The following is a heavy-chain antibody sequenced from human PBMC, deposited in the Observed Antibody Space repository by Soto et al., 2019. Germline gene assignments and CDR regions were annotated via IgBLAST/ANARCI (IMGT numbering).Heavy chain of an antibody. CDR2: ISGSSSYI. V-gene: IGHV3-21*01. CDR3: TRGAPSGELWSYYYYYGMDV. J-gene: IGHJ6*02. CDR1: GFTFSSYA. Sequence: EVQLLESGGGLVQPGGSLRLSCAASGFTFSSYAMSWVRQAPGKGLEWVSAISGSSSYIYYADSVKGRFTISRDNAKNSLYLQMNSLRAEDTAVYYCTRGAPSGELWSYYYYYGMDVWGQGTTVTVSS. D-gene: IGHD5-18*01.